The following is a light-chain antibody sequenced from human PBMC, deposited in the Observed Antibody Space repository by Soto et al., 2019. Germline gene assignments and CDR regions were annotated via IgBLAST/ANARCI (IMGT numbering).Light chain of an antibody. CDR3: AAWDDSLNGVV. CDR2: DNN. CDR1: SSNIGTNT. J-gene: IGLJ2*01. Sequence: QSVLTQPPSASGTPGQRVTISCSGSSSNIGTNTVNWYQQLPGTAPKLLMYDNNQRPSGVPDRLSGSKSGTSASLAISGLQSEDEADYYCAAWDDSLNGVVFGGGTKLTVL. V-gene: IGLV1-44*01.